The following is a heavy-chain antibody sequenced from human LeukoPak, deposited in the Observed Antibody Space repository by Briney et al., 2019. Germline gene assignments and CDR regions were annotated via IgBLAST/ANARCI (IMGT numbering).Heavy chain of an antibody. Sequence: SETLSLTCTVSGGSISSNCWSWIRQPPGKGLEWIGCIYASGTTNYNPSLKGRLTISVDTSNSQFSLTVRSVTAADTAVYYCGGRGFWGQGTLVTVSS. CDR1: GGSISSNC. J-gene: IGHJ4*02. D-gene: IGHD3-10*01. V-gene: IGHV4-4*09. CDR3: GGRGF. CDR2: IYASGTT.